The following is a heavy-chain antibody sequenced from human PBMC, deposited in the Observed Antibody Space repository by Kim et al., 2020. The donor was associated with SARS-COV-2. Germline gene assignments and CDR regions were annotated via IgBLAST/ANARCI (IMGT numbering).Heavy chain of an antibody. CDR1: GYTFTSYG. J-gene: IGHJ4*02. Sequence: ASVKVSCKASGYTFTSYGISWVRQAPGQGLEWMGWISAYNGNTNYAQKLQGRVTMTTDTSTSTAYMELRSLRSDDTAVYYCARDGKVTMVRGVPFDYWGQGTLVTVSS. V-gene: IGHV1-18*01. D-gene: IGHD3-10*01. CDR3: ARDGKVTMVRGVPFDY. CDR2: ISAYNGNT.